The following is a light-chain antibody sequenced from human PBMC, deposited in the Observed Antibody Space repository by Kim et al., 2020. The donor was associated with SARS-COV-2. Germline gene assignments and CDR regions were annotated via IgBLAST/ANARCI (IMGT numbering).Light chain of an antibody. CDR1: RGHSSYA. CDR2: LNSDGSH. Sequence: VKLTCALSRGHSSYAIAWHQQQPEKGPRYLMKLNSDGSHRKGGGIPDRFAGSSAGAERYLTISSLQSEDEADYYCQTWGTGIHVVFGGGTQLTVL. J-gene: IGLJ2*01. V-gene: IGLV4-69*01. CDR3: QTWGTGIHVV.